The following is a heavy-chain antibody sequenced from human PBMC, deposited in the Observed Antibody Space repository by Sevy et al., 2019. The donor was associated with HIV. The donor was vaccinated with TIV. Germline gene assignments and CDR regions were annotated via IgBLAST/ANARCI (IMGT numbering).Heavy chain of an antibody. V-gene: IGHV1-24*01. D-gene: IGHD3-22*01. CDR1: GYTLTEFS. CDR3: ATTKDYYESSGYPFDY. CDR2: FDPEDDET. Sequence: ASVKVSCKVSGYTLTEFSMHWVRQAPGKGLEWMATFDPEDDETIYAQKFQGRVTMAEDTSTDTVYMELSSLRSEDTAVYYCATTKDYYESSGYPFDYWGQGILVTVSS. J-gene: IGHJ4*02.